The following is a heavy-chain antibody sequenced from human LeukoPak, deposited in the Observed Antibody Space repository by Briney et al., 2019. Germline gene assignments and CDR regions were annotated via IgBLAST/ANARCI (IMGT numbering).Heavy chain of an antibody. CDR3: AKDIGSYYDY. J-gene: IGHJ4*02. V-gene: IGHV3-30*02. CDR1: GFTFSSNG. Sequence: GGSLRLSCVASGFTFSSNGIHWVRQAPGKGLEWVTFIQYDGSKKYYTDSVKGRFTISRDNSKNTLYLEMNSLRAEDTAVYYCAKDIGSYYDYWGQGILVTVSS. CDR2: IQYDGSKK. D-gene: IGHD3-10*01.